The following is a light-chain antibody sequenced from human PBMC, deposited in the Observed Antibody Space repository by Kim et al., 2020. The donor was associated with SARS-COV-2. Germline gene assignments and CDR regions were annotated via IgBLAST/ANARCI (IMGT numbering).Light chain of an antibody. J-gene: IGKJ2*01. Sequence: DIQMTQSPSSLSASVGDRVTITCQASQDIINYLKWYQQKPGEAPKLLIWDASNLETGVPSRFSGSGSGTDFTFTISSLQPEDIATYNYQPLHTFGQGTKLEIK. CDR3: QPLHT. CDR1: QDIINY. CDR2: DAS. V-gene: IGKV1-33*01.